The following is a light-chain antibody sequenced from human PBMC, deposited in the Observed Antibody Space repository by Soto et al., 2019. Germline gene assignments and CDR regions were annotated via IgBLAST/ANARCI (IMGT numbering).Light chain of an antibody. J-gene: IGKJ2*01. CDR1: QSVSSRY. CDR3: QHYDASPPRYT. V-gene: IGKV3-20*01. CDR2: DAS. Sequence: EIVLTQSPGTLSLSPGERATLSCRASQSVSSRYLAWYQHKAGQGPRLLIYDASSRATGIPDRFSGSGSGTDFTLTIIRLEPEDFAMYYCQHYDASPPRYTFGQGTKLDIK.